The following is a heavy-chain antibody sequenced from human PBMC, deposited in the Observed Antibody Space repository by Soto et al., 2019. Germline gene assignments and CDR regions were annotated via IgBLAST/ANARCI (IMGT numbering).Heavy chain of an antibody. D-gene: IGHD6-13*01. Sequence: SLRLSCAASGFTFSNYWLSWVRQAPGKGLEWVANIKKDGTEKYYVDSVKGRFTISRDNAKNSLYLQMNSLRAEDTAVYYCARGGAAGPYGLDVWGQGTTVTVSS. CDR1: GFTFSNYW. V-gene: IGHV3-7*03. CDR2: IKKDGTEK. J-gene: IGHJ6*02. CDR3: ARGGAAGPYGLDV.